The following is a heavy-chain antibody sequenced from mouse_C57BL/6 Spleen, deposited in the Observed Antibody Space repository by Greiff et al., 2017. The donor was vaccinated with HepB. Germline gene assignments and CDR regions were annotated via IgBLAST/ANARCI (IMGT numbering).Heavy chain of an antibody. CDR3: ARNCDVWFAD. J-gene: IGHJ3*01. Sequence: QVQLQQSGPELVKPGASVKISCKASGYAFSSSWMNWVKQRPGKGLEWIGRIYPGDGDTNYNGKFKGKATLTEDKSSSTTYMHLSSLTSEDSAVYFCARNCDVWFADWGKGTLVTVSA. CDR1: GYAFSSSW. CDR2: IYPGDGDT. D-gene: IGHD4-1*01. V-gene: IGHV1-82*01.